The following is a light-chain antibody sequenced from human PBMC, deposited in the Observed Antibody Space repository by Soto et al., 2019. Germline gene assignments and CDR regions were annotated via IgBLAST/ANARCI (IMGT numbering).Light chain of an antibody. J-gene: IGKJ4*01. CDR1: QGISND. CDR2: AAS. Sequence: DVQMTQAPSSLSASVGDRVTITCRASQGISNDLAWYQQKPGKVPKLLIYAASILQSGVPSRFSGSGSGTDFTLTISSVQPEDVATSYCPKYNSAQRTFSGGTKGEI. CDR3: PKYNSAQRT. V-gene: IGKV1-27*01.